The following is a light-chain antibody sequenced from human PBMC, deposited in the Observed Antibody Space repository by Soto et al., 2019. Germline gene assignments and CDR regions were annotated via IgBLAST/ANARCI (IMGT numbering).Light chain of an antibody. Sequence: QSVLTQPPSASGTPGQRVTISCSGGSSNIGSNTVNWYQQLPGTAPKLLIYSNNQRPSGVPDRFSGSKSGTSDSLAISGLQSEDEADYYCAAWDDSLNGWVFGGGTKLTV. J-gene: IGLJ3*02. CDR3: AAWDDSLNGWV. CDR2: SNN. V-gene: IGLV1-44*01. CDR1: SSNIGSNT.